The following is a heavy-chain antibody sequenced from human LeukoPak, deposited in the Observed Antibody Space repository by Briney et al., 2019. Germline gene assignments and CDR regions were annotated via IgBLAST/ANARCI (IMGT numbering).Heavy chain of an antibody. V-gene: IGHV3-11*01. Sequence: GGSLRLSCAASGFTFTDYYMSWIRQAPGKGLEWVSYITNSGTTIYYADSVKGRFTISRDNAKNSLYLQMNSLRAEDTAVYYCARAGYGNYWADYWGQGTLVTVSS. J-gene: IGHJ4*02. CDR3: ARAGYGNYWADY. CDR2: ITNSGTTI. CDR1: GFTFTDYY. D-gene: IGHD6-13*01.